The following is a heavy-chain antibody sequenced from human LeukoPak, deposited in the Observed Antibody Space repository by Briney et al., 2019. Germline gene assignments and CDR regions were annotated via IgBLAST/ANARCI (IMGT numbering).Heavy chain of an antibody. CDR2: IYTSGST. CDR3: ARDLVAVAGTEYYFDY. CDR1: GGSISSGSYY. V-gene: IGHV4-61*02. Sequence: PSQTLSLTCTVSGGSISSGSYYWSWIRQPAGKGLEWIGRIYTSGSTNYNPSLKSRVTISVDTSKNQFSLKLSSVIAADTAVYYCARDLVAVAGTEYYFDYWGQGTLVTVSS. D-gene: IGHD6-19*01. J-gene: IGHJ4*02.